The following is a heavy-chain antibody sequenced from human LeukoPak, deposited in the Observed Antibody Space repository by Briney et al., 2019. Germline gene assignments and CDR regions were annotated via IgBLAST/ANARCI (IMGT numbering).Heavy chain of an antibody. CDR1: GYSVSRDY. J-gene: IGHJ4*02. V-gene: IGHV3-53*01. CDR3: ANMASYSGCDFDY. CDR2: IYVGSKT. Sequence: GGSLRLSCAVSGYSVSRDYMSWVRQAPGKGLEWVSVIYVGSKTYYADSVKGRFTISRDNSKNTLYLQMNNLRVEDTAVYYCANMASYSGCDFDYWGQGILVTVSS. D-gene: IGHD5-12*01.